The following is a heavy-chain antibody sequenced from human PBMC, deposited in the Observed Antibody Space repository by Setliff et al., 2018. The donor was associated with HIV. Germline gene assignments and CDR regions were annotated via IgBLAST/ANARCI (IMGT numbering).Heavy chain of an antibody. J-gene: IGHJ4*02. D-gene: IGHD3-22*01. CDR1: GFTFSGSP. Sequence: PGGSLRLSCAASGFTFSGSPIHWVRQASGKGLEWLGRIKDRTDNYATAYAASVKGRSTIFRDDSANTAYLQINSLEIEDTAVYYCTRPQYIYENGGSDYWGQGTLVTV. V-gene: IGHV3-73*01. CDR3: TRPQYIYENGGSDY. CDR2: IKDRTDNYAT.